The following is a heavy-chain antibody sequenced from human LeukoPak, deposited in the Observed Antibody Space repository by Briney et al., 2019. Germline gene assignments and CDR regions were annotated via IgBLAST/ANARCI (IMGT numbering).Heavy chain of an antibody. Sequence: GGSLRLSCAVSGFTFSSYAMHWVRQAPGKGLEWVAVISYDGSNKYYADSVKGRFTISRDNSKNTLYLQMNSLRAEDTAVYYCARDSGYGDYDHAFDIWGQGTMVTVSS. CDR1: GFTFSSYA. V-gene: IGHV3-30-3*01. CDR2: ISYDGSNK. D-gene: IGHD4-17*01. CDR3: ARDSGYGDYDHAFDI. J-gene: IGHJ3*02.